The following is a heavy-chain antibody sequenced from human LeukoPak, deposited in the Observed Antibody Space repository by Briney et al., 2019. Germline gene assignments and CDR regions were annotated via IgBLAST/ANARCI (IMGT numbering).Heavy chain of an antibody. CDR3: AKAISDYGDYYYYYYGMDV. D-gene: IGHD4-17*01. CDR2: ISGSGGST. J-gene: IGHJ6*02. CDR1: GFTFSSYA. V-gene: IGHV3-23*01. Sequence: GGSLRLSCVASGFTFSSYAMSWVRQAPGKGLEWVSGISGSGGSTYYADSVKGRFTISRDNSKNTLYLQMNSLRAEDTAVYYCAKAISDYGDYYYYYYGMDVWGQGTTVTVSS.